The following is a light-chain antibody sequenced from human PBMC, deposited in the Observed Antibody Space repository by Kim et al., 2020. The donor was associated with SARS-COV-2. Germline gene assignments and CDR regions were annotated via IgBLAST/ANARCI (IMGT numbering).Light chain of an antibody. CDR2: VGTGGIVG. CDR3: GADHGSGSNFVWV. J-gene: IGLJ3*02. Sequence: QPVLTQAHSASASLGASVTLTCTLSSGYSNYQVDWYQQRPGKGPRFVMRVGTGGIVGSKGDGIPDRFSVLGSGLNRYLTIKNVQEEDESDFHCGADHGSGSNFVWVFGGGTKLTVL. V-gene: IGLV9-49*01. CDR1: SGYSNYQ.